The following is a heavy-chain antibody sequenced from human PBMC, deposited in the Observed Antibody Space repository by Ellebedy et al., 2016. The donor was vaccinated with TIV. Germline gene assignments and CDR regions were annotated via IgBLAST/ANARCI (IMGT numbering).Heavy chain of an antibody. D-gene: IGHD2-21*01. V-gene: IGHV3-48*03. CDR1: GFTFSSYE. CDR3: ARGRRIVVGYYFDY. Sequence: PGGSLRLSCAASGFTFSSYEMNWVRQAPGKGLEWVSYISSSGSTIYYADSVKGRFTISRDNAKNSLYLQMNSLRAEDTAVYYCARGRRIVVGYYFDYWGQGTLVTVSS. J-gene: IGHJ4*02. CDR2: ISSSGSTI.